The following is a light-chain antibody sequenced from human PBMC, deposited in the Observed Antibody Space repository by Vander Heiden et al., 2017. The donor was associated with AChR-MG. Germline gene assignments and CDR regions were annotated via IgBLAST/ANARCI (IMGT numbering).Light chain of an antibody. CDR1: QSVGNY. V-gene: IGKV3-11*01. CDR2: DAS. Sequence: EILLTQSPAPLSLSPGDRATLSCRASQSVGNYLAWYQHKPGQAPRLLIYDASNRATGIPARFSGSGSGTDFTLTISSLEPEDFAIYYCQLRTFFTFGPGTTVDI. J-gene: IGKJ3*01. CDR3: QLRTFFT.